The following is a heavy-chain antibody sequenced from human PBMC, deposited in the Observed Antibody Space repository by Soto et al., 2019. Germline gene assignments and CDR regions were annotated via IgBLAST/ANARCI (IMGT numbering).Heavy chain of an antibody. D-gene: IGHD1-1*01. CDR1: GGTFSSYA. J-gene: IGHJ6*02. Sequence: ASVKVSCKASGGTFSSYAISWVRQAPGQGLEWMGGIIPIFGTANYAQKFQGRVTITADESTSTAYMELSSLRSEDTAVYYCARSPPIRVEHSTYYYYGMDVWGQGTTVTVSS. CDR3: ARSPPIRVEHSTYYYYGMDV. CDR2: IIPIFGTA. V-gene: IGHV1-69*13.